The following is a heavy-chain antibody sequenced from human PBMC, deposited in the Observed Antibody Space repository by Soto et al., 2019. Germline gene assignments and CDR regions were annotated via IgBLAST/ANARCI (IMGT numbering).Heavy chain of an antibody. J-gene: IGHJ4*02. Sequence: GESLKISCKGSGYSFTSYWISWVRQMPGKGLEWMGRIDPSDSYTNYSPSFQGHVTISADKSISTAYLQWSSLKASDTAMYYCARPGGTRAYYFDYWGQGTLVTVSS. CDR2: IDPSDSYT. CDR3: ARPGGTRAYYFDY. CDR1: GYSFTSYW. V-gene: IGHV5-10-1*01. D-gene: IGHD1-7*01.